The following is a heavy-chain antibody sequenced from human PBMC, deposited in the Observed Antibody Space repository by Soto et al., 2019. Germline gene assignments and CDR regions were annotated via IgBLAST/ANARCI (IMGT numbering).Heavy chain of an antibody. Sequence: ASVKVSCKASGYTFTSYGISWVRQAPGQGLEWMGWISAYNGNTNYAQRLQGRVTMTTDTSASTAYMELRSLRSDDTAVYYCARDKQQLAFFDYWGQGTLVTVSS. J-gene: IGHJ4*02. CDR3: ARDKQQLAFFDY. CDR2: ISAYNGNT. D-gene: IGHD6-13*01. V-gene: IGHV1-18*01. CDR1: GYTFTSYG.